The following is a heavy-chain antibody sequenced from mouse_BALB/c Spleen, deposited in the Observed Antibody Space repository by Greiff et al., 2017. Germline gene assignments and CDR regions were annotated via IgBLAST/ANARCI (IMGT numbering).Heavy chain of an antibody. CDR3: ARGLLWSTGFAY. CDR1: GLDFGRYW. Sequence: EVMLVESGGGLGQPGGARKLSCAASGLDFGRYWMGWVRQAPGKGLEWIGEINPDSSTINYTPSLKDKFIISRDNAKNTLYLQMRKVGSEDTALYYCARGLLWSTGFAYWGQGTLVTVSA. V-gene: IGHV4-1*02. D-gene: IGHD2-10*01. CDR2: INPDSSTI. J-gene: IGHJ3*01.